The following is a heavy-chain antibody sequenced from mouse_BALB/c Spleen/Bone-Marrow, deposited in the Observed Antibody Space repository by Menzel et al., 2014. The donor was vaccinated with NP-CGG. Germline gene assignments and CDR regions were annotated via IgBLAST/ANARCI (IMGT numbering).Heavy chain of an antibody. CDR1: GYTFTNYN. J-gene: IGHJ4*01. CDR2: IDPYSGGS. D-gene: IGHD1-1*01. Sequence: EVQLQQSGPELVKPGASVKVSCKASGYTFTNYNMYWVKQSHGKSLEWIGYIDPYSGGSRYNQNFKGKATLTVDKSSSTAYMHLNSLTSEDSAVYYCARRVYYDYYAMDYWDQGTSVTVSP. V-gene: IGHV1S135*01. CDR3: ARRVYYDYYAMDY.